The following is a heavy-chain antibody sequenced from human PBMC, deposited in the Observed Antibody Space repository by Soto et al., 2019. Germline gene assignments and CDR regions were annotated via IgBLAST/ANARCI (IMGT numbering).Heavy chain of an antibody. CDR2: ISAYSGST. CDR1: GYTFTTYG. J-gene: IGHJ4*02. Sequence: QVQLVQSGAEVKKPGASVKVSCKASGYTFTTYGISWVRQAPGQGLEWMGWISAYSGSTKFAQKLQGRVTMTTDTSTTTAYMELRSLTSDDTAVYYCARHFTKSSSWPYYFDYSGQGTLVTVSS. CDR3: ARHFTKSSSWPYYFDY. V-gene: IGHV1-18*01. D-gene: IGHD6-13*01.